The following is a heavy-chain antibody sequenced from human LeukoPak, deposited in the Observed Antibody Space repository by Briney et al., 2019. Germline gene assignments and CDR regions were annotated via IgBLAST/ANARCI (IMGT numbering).Heavy chain of an antibody. V-gene: IGHV3-7*03. CDR3: ARDLSMWGSSSSPDY. CDR2: IKQDGSEK. CDR1: GFTFSSYA. Sequence: PGGSLRLSCAASGFTFSSYAKHWVRQAPGKGLEWVANIKQDGSEKYYVDSVKGRFTISRDNAKNSLYLQMNSLRAEDTAVYYCARDLSMWGSSSSPDYWGQGTLVTVSS. D-gene: IGHD6-6*01. J-gene: IGHJ4*02.